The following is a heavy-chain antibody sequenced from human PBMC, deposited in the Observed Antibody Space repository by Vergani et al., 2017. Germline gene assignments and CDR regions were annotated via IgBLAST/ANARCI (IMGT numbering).Heavy chain of an antibody. CDR1: GGSVSSGSYY. V-gene: IGHV4-61*10. J-gene: IGHJ6*03. CDR3: ARGVAVAGTSWMFYYYYYMDV. D-gene: IGHD6-19*01. Sequence: QVQLQESGPGLVKPSETLSLTCTVSGGSVSSGSYYWSWIRQPAGKGLEWIGYIYYSGSTNYNPSLKSRVTISVDTSKNQFSLKLSSVTAADTAVYYCARGVAVAGTSWMFYYYYYMDVWGKGTTVTVSS. CDR2: IYYSGST.